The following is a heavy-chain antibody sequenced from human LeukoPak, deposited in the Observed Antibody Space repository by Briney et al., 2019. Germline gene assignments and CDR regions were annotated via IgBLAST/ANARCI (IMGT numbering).Heavy chain of an antibody. CDR1: GFTFYKYG. CDR3: ASRTWGISTFDI. J-gene: IGHJ3*02. Sequence: PGGSLRLSCAASGFTFYKYGMNWVRQAPGKGLEWVSGIILIGGITAYADTVKGRFTISRDNAKNSLFLQMNSLRAEDTALYYCASRTWGISTFDIWGQGTMVTVSS. V-gene: IGHV3-20*04. CDR2: IILIGGIT. D-gene: IGHD7-27*01.